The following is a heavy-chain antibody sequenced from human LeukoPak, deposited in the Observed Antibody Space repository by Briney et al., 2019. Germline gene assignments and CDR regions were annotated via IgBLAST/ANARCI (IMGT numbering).Heavy chain of an antibody. V-gene: IGHV4-39*02. CDR1: GDSISSTSYY. CDR2: IYYSGSA. CDR3: ARGLNDGGSWFHFDS. J-gene: IGHJ4*02. Sequence: SETLSLTCTVSGDSISSTSYYWAWIRQPPGKGLEWIGNIYYSGSAFYNPSLRGRVTISIDTSKNHFSLELTSVTAADMAVYSCARGLNDGGSWFHFDSWGQGTLVTVSS. D-gene: IGHD6-13*01.